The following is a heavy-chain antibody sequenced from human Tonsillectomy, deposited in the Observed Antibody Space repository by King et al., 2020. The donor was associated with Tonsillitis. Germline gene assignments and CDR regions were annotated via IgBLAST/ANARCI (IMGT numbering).Heavy chain of an antibody. V-gene: IGHV1-69*01. J-gene: IGHJ4*02. CDR2: IIPIFGTP. CDR1: GGTLSSYA. Sequence: QLVQSGAEVKKPRSSVKVSCKASGGTLSSYAISWVRQAPGQGLEWMGGIIPIFGTPNYAQKLQGRVTITADESTSTAYMELSSLRSEDTAVYYCARVDSNGYDYYFDYWGQGTLVTVSS. D-gene: IGHD3-22*01. CDR3: ARVDSNGYDYYFDY.